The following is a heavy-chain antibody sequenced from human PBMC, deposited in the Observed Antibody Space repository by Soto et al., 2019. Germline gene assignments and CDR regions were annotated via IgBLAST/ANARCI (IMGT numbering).Heavy chain of an antibody. CDR3: ARARRGAPYYYTMDL. Sequence: GGSRRLSCIASGFTFSGYAMTGVRQVPGKGLEWVSDISGSGGITYYADSVKGRFTISRDNSKNTLNPQMNSLRADDTAVYYCARARRGAPYYYTMDLWGQGTTVTVSS. CDR2: ISGSGGIT. V-gene: IGHV3-23*01. CDR1: GFTFSGYA. J-gene: IGHJ6*02. D-gene: IGHD3-10*01.